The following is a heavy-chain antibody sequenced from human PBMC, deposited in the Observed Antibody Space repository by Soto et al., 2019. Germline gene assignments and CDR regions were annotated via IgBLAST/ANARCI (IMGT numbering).Heavy chain of an antibody. Sequence: ASVKVSCKASGGTFSSYAISWVRQAPGQGLEWMGGIIPIFGTANYAQKFQGRVTITADESTSTAYMELSSLRSEDTAVYYCAGDSYSSSPEDYWGQGTLVTVSS. CDR3: AGDSYSSSPEDY. CDR2: IIPIFGTA. CDR1: GGTFSSYA. V-gene: IGHV1-69*13. D-gene: IGHD6-6*01. J-gene: IGHJ4*02.